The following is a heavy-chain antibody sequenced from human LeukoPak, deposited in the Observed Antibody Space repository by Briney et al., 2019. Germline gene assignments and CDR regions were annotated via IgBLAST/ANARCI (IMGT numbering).Heavy chain of an antibody. V-gene: IGHV1-24*01. Sequence: GASVKVSCKVSGYTLTELSMHWVRQAPGKGLEWMGGFDPEDGETIYAQKFQGRVTMTEDTSTDTAYMESSSLRSEDTAVYYCATDIRNYDYVWGSYRHSLEYWGQGTRVTVSS. CDR1: GYTLTELS. CDR3: ATDIRNYDYVWGSYRHSLEY. J-gene: IGHJ4*02. D-gene: IGHD3-16*02. CDR2: FDPEDGET.